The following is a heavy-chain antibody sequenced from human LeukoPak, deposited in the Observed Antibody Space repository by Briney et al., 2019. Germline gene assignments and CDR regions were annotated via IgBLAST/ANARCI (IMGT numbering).Heavy chain of an antibody. J-gene: IGHJ4*02. CDR1: GGSFSGYY. V-gene: IGHV4-34*01. CDR2: INHSGST. D-gene: IGHD6-6*01. Sequence: PSETLSRTCAVYGGSFSGYYWSWIRQPPGKGLEWIGEINHSGSTNYNPSLKSRVTISVDTSKNQFSLKLSSVTAADTAVYYCARLYSSSSAFDYWGQGTLVTVSS. CDR3: ARLYSSSSAFDY.